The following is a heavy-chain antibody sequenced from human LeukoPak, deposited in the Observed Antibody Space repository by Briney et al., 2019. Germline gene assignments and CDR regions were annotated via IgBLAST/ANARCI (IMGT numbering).Heavy chain of an antibody. D-gene: IGHD2-15*01. Sequence: ASVKVSCKASGYTFTGYYMHWVRQAPGQGLEWMGWINPNSGGTNYAQQSQGRVTMTRDTSISTAYMELSRLRSDDTAVYYCARLGVDGILNDYWGQGTLVTVSS. J-gene: IGHJ4*02. CDR1: GYTFTGYY. CDR3: ARLGVDGILNDY. CDR2: INPNSGGT. V-gene: IGHV1-2*02.